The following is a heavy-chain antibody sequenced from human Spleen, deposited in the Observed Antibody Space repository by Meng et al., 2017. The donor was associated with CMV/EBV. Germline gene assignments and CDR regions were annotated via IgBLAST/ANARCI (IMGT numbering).Heavy chain of an antibody. CDR1: GFTFSKFG. Sequence: GESLKISCTASGFTFSKFGMHWVHQAPGKGLEWVAFIRSDGSTKYYADSVKGRFTISRDNSKNTLYLQMNSLRAEDTAVYYCASTESGSSPFGYWGQGTLVTVSS. J-gene: IGHJ4*02. CDR3: ASTESGSSPFGY. CDR2: IRSDGSTK. D-gene: IGHD1-26*01. V-gene: IGHV3-30*02.